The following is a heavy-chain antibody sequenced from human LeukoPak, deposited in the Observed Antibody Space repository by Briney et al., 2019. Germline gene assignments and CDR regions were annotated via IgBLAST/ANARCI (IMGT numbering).Heavy chain of an antibody. D-gene: IGHD5-24*01. Sequence: PSETLSLTCAVYGGSFSGYYWSWIRQPPGKGLEWIGEINHSGSTNYNPSLKSRVTISVDTSKNQFSLKLNSVTAADTAVYYCARGPRWLQDYFNFWGQGTLVTVSS. CDR3: ARGPRWLQDYFNF. CDR1: GGSFSGYY. J-gene: IGHJ4*02. V-gene: IGHV4-34*01. CDR2: INHSGST.